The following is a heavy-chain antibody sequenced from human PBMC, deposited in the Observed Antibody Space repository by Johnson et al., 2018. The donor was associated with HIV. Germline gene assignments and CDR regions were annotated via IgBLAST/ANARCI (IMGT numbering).Heavy chain of an antibody. J-gene: IGHJ3*02. V-gene: IGHV3-30*04. CDR1: GFTFSQFA. CDR3: AKDPVQGVGLDI. CDR2: ISYDGTKK. D-gene: IGHD2-8*02. Sequence: QVHLVESGGGVVQPGRSLRLSCAASGFTFSQFAMHWVRQAPGKGLEWVAIISYDGTKKYYADSVKGRFTISRDNSKNTLYMQMNSLRAEDTAVYYCAKDPVQGVGLDIWGQGTMVTVSS.